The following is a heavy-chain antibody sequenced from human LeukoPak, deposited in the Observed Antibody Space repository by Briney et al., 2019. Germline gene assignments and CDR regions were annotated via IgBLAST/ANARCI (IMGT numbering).Heavy chain of an antibody. CDR2: IRRRAYGGAA. CDR3: SRNGLVDFDY. CDR1: GFAFDDFA. V-gene: IGHV3-49*04. Sequence: GQSLRLSCTTSGFAFDDFAMSWVRQPAGKGLEWVGFIRRRAYGGAAEYAASVKGRFIISRDDSKGIAYLQMNSLKTEDTVVYYCSRNGLVDFDYWGQGSRVIVSP. J-gene: IGHJ4*02.